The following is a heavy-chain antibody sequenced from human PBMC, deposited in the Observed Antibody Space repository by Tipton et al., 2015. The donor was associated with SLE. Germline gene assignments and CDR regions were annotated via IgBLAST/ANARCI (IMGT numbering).Heavy chain of an antibody. D-gene: IGHD6-13*01. V-gene: IGHV4-34*01. J-gene: IGHJ4*02. CDR1: GGSFSGYY. CDR2: INHSGST. CDR3: ARAVQGSWFDY. Sequence: TLSLTSAVYGGSFSGYYWSWIRQPPGKGLEWIGEINHSGSTNYNPSLKSRVTISVDTSKNQFSLKLSSVTAADTAVYYCARAVQGSWFDYWGQGTLVTVSS.